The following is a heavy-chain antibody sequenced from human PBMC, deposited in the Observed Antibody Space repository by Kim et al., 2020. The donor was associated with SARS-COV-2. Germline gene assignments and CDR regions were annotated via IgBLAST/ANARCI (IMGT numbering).Heavy chain of an antibody. J-gene: IGHJ4*02. CDR3: ARRDY. CDR2: DHSDSYT. Sequence: DHSDSYTNYSPSLQGHVTISADKSISTAYLQWSSLKASDTAMYYCARRDYWGQGTLVTVSS. V-gene: IGHV5-10-1*01.